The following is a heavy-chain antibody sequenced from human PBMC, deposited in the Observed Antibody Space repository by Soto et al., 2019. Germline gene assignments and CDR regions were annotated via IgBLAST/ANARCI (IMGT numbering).Heavy chain of an antibody. CDR1: GGSISSYY. J-gene: IGHJ4*02. CDR3: ARGTCTNGVCYYY. V-gene: IGHV4-59*01. Sequence: PSETLSLTCTVSGGSISSYYWSWIRQPPGKGLEWIGHIYYTGGTNYNPSLKSRVTISLDTSRNQFSLKLSSVTAADTAVFYCARGTCTNGVCYYYWGQGTLVTVSS. D-gene: IGHD2-8*01. CDR2: IYYTGGT.